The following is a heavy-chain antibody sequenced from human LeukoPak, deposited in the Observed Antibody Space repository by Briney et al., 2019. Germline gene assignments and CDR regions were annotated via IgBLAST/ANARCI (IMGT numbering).Heavy chain of an antibody. J-gene: IGHJ6*03. Sequence: PETLSLTCAVYGGSFSGYYWSWIRQPPGKGLEWIGEINHSGSTNYNPSLKSRVTISVDTSKNQFSLKLSSVTAADTAVYYCARGLVIKYYYYYYMDVWGKGTTVTVSS. CDR2: INHSGST. V-gene: IGHV4-34*01. CDR3: ARGLVIKYYYYYYMDV. CDR1: GGSFSGYY. D-gene: IGHD3-9*01.